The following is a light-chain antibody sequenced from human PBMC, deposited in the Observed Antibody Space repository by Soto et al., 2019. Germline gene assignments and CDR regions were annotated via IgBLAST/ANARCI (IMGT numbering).Light chain of an antibody. CDR3: LQDYNYPWT. Sequence: IQMTQSPSSPSASVVNRVPIACRASQGIRNDLGWYQQKPGKAPKLLIYAASSLQSGVPSRFSGSGSGTDFTLTISSLQPEDFATYYCLQDYNYPWTFGQGTKVDIK. CDR1: QGIRND. CDR2: AAS. V-gene: IGKV1-6*01. J-gene: IGKJ1*01.